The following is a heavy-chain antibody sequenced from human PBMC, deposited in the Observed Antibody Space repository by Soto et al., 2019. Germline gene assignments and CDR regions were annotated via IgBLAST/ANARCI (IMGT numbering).Heavy chain of an antibody. Sequence: EVQLLESGGGLVQPGGSLRLSCAASGFTFSSYAMSWVRQAPGKGLEWVSAISGSGGSTYYADSVKGRFTISRDNSKNSLYLQMNSLRAEDTAVYYCARERRNYYDFWSGYLGYWGQGTLVTVSS. CDR3: ARERRNYYDFWSGYLGY. V-gene: IGHV3-23*01. CDR2: ISGSGGST. CDR1: GFTFSSYA. D-gene: IGHD3-3*01. J-gene: IGHJ4*02.